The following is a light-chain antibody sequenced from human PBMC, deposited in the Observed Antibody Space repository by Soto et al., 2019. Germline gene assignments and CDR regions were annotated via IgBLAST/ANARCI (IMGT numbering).Light chain of an antibody. J-gene: IGKJ1*01. CDR2: GAS. Sequence: EIVLTQSPGTLSLSPGERATLSCRASQSVGSSLSWYQQKPGQAPRLLFYGASNRATAIPDRFSGSGFGTDFTLTITRREPEDFAVYYCQQYGDSPKTFGPGTKVE. CDR1: QSVGSS. V-gene: IGKV3-20*01. CDR3: QQYGDSPKT.